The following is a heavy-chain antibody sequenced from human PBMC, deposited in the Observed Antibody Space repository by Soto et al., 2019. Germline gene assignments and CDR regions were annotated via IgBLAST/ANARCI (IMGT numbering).Heavy chain of an antibody. Sequence: EVQLVESGGGLVPPGGSLRLSCAASEFIFSNYAVTWVRQAPGKGLEWVSGISGGGDSTYYADSVKGRFTISRDNSKNTLYLQMSSLRGDDTATYYCARTESSGWSTRYGMDVWGQGTAVTVSS. CDR1: EFIFSNYA. D-gene: IGHD6-13*01. CDR2: ISGGGDST. J-gene: IGHJ6*02. V-gene: IGHV3-23*04. CDR3: ARTESSGWSTRYGMDV.